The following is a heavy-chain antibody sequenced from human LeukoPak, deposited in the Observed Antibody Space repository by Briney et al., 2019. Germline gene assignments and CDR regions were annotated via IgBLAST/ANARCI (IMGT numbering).Heavy chain of an antibody. CDR1: GCSFGGHW. J-gene: IGHJ3*01. CDR3: ASVLGRGGSAFDV. Sequence: TGGSLSLSCEASGCSFGGHWMHWVRQAPGKGLVWVAHIDPDGSVANYGDSGKGRFTISRANNKNTLYLQMDRLGAKAPDIFDSASVLGRGGSAFDVWGQGTMVTVSS. D-gene: IGHD3-16*01. V-gene: IGHV3-74*01. CDR2: IDPDGSVA.